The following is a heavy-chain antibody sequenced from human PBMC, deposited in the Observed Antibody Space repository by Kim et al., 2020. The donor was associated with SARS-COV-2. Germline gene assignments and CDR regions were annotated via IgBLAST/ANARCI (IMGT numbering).Heavy chain of an antibody. D-gene: IGHD3-10*01. CDR1: GGSISSSNW. J-gene: IGHJ6*02. Sequence: SETLSLTCAVSGGSISSSNWWSWVRQPPGKGLEWIGEIYHSGSTNYNPSLKSRVTISVDKSKNQFSLKLSSVTAADTAVYYCARDAQTYYYGSGTKLYYYGMDVWGQGTTVTVSS. CDR3: ARDAQTYYYGSGTKLYYYGMDV. CDR2: IYHSGST. V-gene: IGHV4-4*02.